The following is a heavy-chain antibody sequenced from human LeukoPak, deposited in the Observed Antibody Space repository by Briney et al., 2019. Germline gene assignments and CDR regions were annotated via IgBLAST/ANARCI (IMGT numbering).Heavy chain of an antibody. J-gene: IGHJ3*02. CDR1: GGSFNGYY. CDR2: INHSGST. CDR3: ARGIPNAFDI. V-gene: IGHV4-34*01. Sequence: KPSETPSLTCAVFGGSFNGYYWSWIRQPPGKGLEWIGEINHSGSTNYNPSLKSRVTISVDTSKNQFSLKLSSVTAADTTIYYCARGIPNAFDIWGQGTLVTVSS.